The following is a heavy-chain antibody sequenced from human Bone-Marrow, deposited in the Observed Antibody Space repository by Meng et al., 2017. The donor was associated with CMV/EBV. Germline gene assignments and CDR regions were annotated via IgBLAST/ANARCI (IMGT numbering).Heavy chain of an antibody. J-gene: IGHJ6*02. CDR2: MNPKSGNT. V-gene: IGHV1-8*01. Sequence: ASVKVSCKASGYTFINYDINWVRQAPGQGLEWMGWMNPKSGNTGYAQKFQGRVNMTMIRSTTSAYMELSSLKSEDTAVYYCARGQVQCSTINCHDYRFSGMDVWGQGTTVTVSS. CDR3: ARGQVQCSTINCHDYRFSGMDV. D-gene: IGHD2/OR15-2a*01. CDR1: GYTFINYD.